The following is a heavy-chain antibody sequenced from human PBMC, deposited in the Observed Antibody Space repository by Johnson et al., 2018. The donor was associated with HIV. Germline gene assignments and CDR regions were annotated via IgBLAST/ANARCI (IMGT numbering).Heavy chain of an antibody. V-gene: IGHV3-15*01. D-gene: IGHD3-22*01. CDR1: GFTFSNAW. CDR3: ARADITYSYYDSTGYYYHDAFDI. CDR2: IKSRAGGGTT. J-gene: IGHJ3*02. Sequence: VQLVESGGGLVKPGGSLRLSCAASGFTFSNAWMSWVRQAPGKGLEWVGRIKSRAGGGTTDYAALVEGRFTISRDNSKNTLYLQMSSRRAEDTAVYYCARADITYSYYDSTGYYYHDAFDIWGQGTMVTVSS.